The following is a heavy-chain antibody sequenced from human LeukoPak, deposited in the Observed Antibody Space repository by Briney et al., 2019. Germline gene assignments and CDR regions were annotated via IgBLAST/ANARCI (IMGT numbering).Heavy chain of an antibody. CDR1: GGSISSFY. Sequence: PSETLSLTCTVSGGSISSFYWSWIRQPPGKGLEWIGYIHTSGSTNYNPSLKSRVTISVDTSNNQFTLKLSSVTAADTAVYYCAKPGRSSWPKRVYYYYMDVWGKGATVTVSS. D-gene: IGHD6-13*01. J-gene: IGHJ6*03. CDR3: AKPGRSSWPKRVYYYYMDV. V-gene: IGHV4-4*09. CDR2: IHTSGST.